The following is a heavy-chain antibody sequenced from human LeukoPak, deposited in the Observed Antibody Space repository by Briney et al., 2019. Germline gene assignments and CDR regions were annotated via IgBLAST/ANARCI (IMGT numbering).Heavy chain of an antibody. V-gene: IGHV3-33*08. CDR1: GFTFDNYR. D-gene: IGHD3-10*01. CDR2: IWYDGSNK. CDR3: AREYTFRGSGSSHYYYYYGMDV. J-gene: IGHJ6*02. Sequence: GGSLRLSCAASGFTFDNYRMSWVRQAPGKGLEWVAVIWYDGSNKYYADSVKGRFTISRDNPKNTLYLQMNSLRAEDTAVYYCAREYTFRGSGSSHYYYYYGMDVWGQGTTVTVSS.